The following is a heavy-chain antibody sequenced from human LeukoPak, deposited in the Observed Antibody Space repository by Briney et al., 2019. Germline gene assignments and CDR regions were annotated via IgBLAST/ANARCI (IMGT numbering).Heavy chain of an antibody. CDR3: ARHGPFEQWLAPGAFDI. J-gene: IGHJ3*02. CDR1: GGSISNSYYY. D-gene: IGHD6-19*01. Sequence: PSETLSLTCSVSGGSISNSYYYWGWIRQPPGKGLEWIGSVYYSGSTYYNPSLKSRVTISVDTSKNQFSLKLRSVTAADTAVYYCARHGPFEQWLAPGAFDIWGQGTMVTVSP. V-gene: IGHV4-39*01. CDR2: VYYSGST.